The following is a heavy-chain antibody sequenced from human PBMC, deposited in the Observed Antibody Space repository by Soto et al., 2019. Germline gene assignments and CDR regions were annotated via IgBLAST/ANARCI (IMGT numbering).Heavy chain of an antibody. V-gene: IGHV4-31*03. CDR3: ARVFGGHCHYCMDV. CDR1: GGSISSGGYY. J-gene: IGHJ6*02. CDR2: IYYSGST. Sequence: PSETLSLTCTVSGGSISSGGYYWSWIRQHPGRGLEWIGYIYYSGSTYYNPSLKSRVTISVDTSKNQFSLKLSSVTAADTAVYYCARVFGGHCHYCMDVWGQGTTVTVSS. D-gene: IGHD2-21*02.